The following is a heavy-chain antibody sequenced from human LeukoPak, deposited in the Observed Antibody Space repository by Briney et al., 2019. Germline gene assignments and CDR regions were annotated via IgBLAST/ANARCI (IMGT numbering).Heavy chain of an antibody. CDR1: GFTFSSYG. D-gene: IGHD6-19*01. J-gene: IGHJ3*02. CDR2: IRYDGSNK. CDR3: AKSFWLVAGPTDAFDI. V-gene: IGHV3-30*02. Sequence: GGSLRLSCAAPGFTFSSYGMHWVRQAPGKGLEWVAFIRYDGSNKYYADSVKGRFTISRDNSKNTLYLQMNSLRAEDTAVYYCAKSFWLVAGPTDAFDIWGQGTMVTVSS.